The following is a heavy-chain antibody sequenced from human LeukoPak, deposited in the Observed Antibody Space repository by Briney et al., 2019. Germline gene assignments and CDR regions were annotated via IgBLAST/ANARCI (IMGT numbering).Heavy chain of an antibody. D-gene: IGHD3-22*01. V-gene: IGHV4-59*08. J-gene: IGHJ4*02. CDR2: IYYSGST. CDR3: AGRRTIGGVYYNSSGFDY. CDR1: GCSISSYY. Sequence: DTLSVTCTASGCSISSYYLSWIRQPPGKGLEWMGYIYYSGSTNYDPSLKSRITISVDTSNNQFSLKLTAVTAADTPGYYFAGRRTIGGVYYNSSGFDYWGQGTLVTVSS.